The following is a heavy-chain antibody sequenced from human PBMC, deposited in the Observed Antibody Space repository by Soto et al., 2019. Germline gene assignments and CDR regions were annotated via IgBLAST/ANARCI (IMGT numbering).Heavy chain of an antibody. V-gene: IGHV1-69*06. CDR1: GGTFSSYA. CDR3: ARVLCSSTSCYYYYYGMDV. D-gene: IGHD2-2*01. Sequence: QVQLVQSGAEVKKPGSSVKVSCKASGGTFSSYAISWVRQAPGQGLEWMGGIIPIFGTANYAQKFQSRVTITADKSTSTAYMELSSLRSDDTAVYYCARVLCSSTSCYYYYYGMDVWGQVTTVTVSS. J-gene: IGHJ6*02. CDR2: IIPIFGTA.